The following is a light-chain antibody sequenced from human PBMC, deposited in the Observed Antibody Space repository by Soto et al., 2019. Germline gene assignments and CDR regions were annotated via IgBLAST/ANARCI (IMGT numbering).Light chain of an antibody. V-gene: IGKV3-20*01. CDR1: QSISDT. CDR2: GAS. Sequence: EIVMTQSPATLSVSPGVRGTLSCRASQSISDTLAWYQQKPGQAPRLLIYGASKRATGFPDRFSGSGSGTDFTLTISRLETEDFAVYYCQQYGSSPTFGQGTKVDI. J-gene: IGKJ1*01. CDR3: QQYGSSPT.